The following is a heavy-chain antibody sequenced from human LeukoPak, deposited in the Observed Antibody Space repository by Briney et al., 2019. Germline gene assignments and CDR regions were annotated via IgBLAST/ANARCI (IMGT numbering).Heavy chain of an antibody. V-gene: IGHV1-46*01. Sequence: ASVKVSCKTSGYTFTNFCIHWVRQAPGQGLEWMGIVNPGDGSTNYAQKFQGRVTITTDESTSTAYMELSSLRSEDTAVYYCATHYYDSSGYPNWGQGTLVTVSS. CDR3: ATHYYDSSGYPN. CDR2: VNPGDGST. CDR1: GYTFTNFC. J-gene: IGHJ4*02. D-gene: IGHD3-22*01.